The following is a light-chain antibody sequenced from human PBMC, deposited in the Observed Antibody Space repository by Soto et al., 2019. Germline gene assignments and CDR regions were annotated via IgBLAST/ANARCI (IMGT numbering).Light chain of an antibody. CDR1: QSISNY. CDR2: AAS. J-gene: IGKJ4*01. CDR3: QQSYGTPLT. V-gene: IGKV1-39*01. Sequence: DLEMTQSPSSLSASVGDRVTITCRASQSISNYLNWYQHKPGKVPKLLIYAASSLQIRVPTRFSGSGSGTDFTLTINSLQPEDLATYYCQQSYGTPLTFGGGTKIELK.